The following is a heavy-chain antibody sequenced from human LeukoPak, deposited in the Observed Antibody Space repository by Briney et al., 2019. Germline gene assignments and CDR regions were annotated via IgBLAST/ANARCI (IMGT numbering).Heavy chain of an antibody. CDR3: ARDYHYKVDV. Sequence: GGSLRLSCAASGFPFSSYTMNWVRHAPGKGLVWVSLINSDGSSTSYADSVKGRFTISRDNAKNTLYLQMNSLRAEDTAVYYCARDYHYKVDVWGQGTTVTVSS. V-gene: IGHV3-74*01. CDR1: GFPFSSYT. D-gene: IGHD1-14*01. CDR2: INSDGSST. J-gene: IGHJ6*02.